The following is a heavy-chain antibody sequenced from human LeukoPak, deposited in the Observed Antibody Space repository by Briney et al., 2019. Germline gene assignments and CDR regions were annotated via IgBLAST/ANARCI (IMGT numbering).Heavy chain of an antibody. CDR3: ARVPSLYYYYMDV. CDR1: GGSISSGSYY. V-gene: IGHV4-61*02. CDR2: IYTSGST. Sequence: SETLSLTCTVSGGSISSGSYYWSWIRQPAGKGLEWIGRIYTSGSTNYNPSLKSRVTISVDTSKNQFSLKLSSVTAADTAVYYCARVPSLYYYYMDVWGKGTTVTVSS. J-gene: IGHJ6*03.